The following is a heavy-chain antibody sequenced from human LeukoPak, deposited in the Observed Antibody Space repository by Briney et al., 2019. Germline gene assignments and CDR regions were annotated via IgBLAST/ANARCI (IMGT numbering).Heavy chain of an antibody. V-gene: IGHV3-23*01. Sequence: PGGSLRLSCATSGFTFSNYAMGWVRQAPGRGLRWSSLAVGIGNSAVYTDSVRGRFTISRDNSKNTILLQMNSLRAEDTAVYHCAKDQRSGEYDYGWGPFDMWGQGTMVTVSS. J-gene: IGHJ3*02. CDR3: AKDQRSGEYDYGWGPFDM. CDR1: GFTFSNYA. D-gene: IGHD3-16*01. CDR2: AVGIGNSA.